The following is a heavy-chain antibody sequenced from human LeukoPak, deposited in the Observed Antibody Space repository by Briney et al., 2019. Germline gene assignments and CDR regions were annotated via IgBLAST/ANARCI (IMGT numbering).Heavy chain of an antibody. CDR1: GGSFSGYY. CDR2: INHSGST. Sequence: PSETLSLTCAVYGGSFSGYYWSWIRQPPGKGLEWIGEINHSGSTNYNPSLKGRVTISVDTSKNQFSLKLSSVTAADTAVYYCAGMNWSGYYGDDYWGQGTLVTVSS. J-gene: IGHJ4*02. CDR3: AGMNWSGYYGDDY. D-gene: IGHD3-3*01. V-gene: IGHV4-34*01.